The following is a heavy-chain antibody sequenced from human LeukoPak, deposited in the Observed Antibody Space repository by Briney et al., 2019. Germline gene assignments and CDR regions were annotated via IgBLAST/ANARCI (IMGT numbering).Heavy chain of an antibody. CDR1: GFTVSTNY. Sequence: GGSLRLSCAASGFTVSTNYMSWVRQAPGKGLEWVSVIYSGGTTNSADPVKGRFTISRDNSKNTLYLLMNSLRAEDTAVYYCARGVDYSSSFDYWGQGTLVTVSS. V-gene: IGHV3-53*01. D-gene: IGHD6-6*01. J-gene: IGHJ4*02. CDR3: ARGVDYSSSFDY. CDR2: IYSGGTT.